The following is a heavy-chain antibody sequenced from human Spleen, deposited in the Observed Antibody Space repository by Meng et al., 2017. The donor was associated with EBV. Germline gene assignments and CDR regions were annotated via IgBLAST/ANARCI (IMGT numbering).Heavy chain of an antibody. V-gene: IGHV4-34*01. D-gene: IGHD3-22*01. CDR2: VDQSGVS. CDR1: GGSFTGHY. CDR3: ASRGDGIFSNYDWFDL. J-gene: IGHJ5*02. Sequence: LQELGAGLLKPSETLSLTCAVDGGSFTGHYWSWIRQPPGKGLEWIGEVDQSGVSNYNPSLKSRVTMSLDTSKNQFSLKLSSVTAADTAVYYCASRGDGIFSNYDWFDLWGQGTLVTVSS.